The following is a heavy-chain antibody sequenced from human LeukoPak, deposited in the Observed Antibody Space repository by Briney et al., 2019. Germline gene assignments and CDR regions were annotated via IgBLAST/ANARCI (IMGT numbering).Heavy chain of an antibody. J-gene: IGHJ4*02. CDR1: GYTFTSYG. CDR3: ARDHYDILTSDY. CDR2: ISAYNGNT. V-gene: IGHV1-18*01. D-gene: IGHD3-9*01. Sequence: GSVKVSCKASGYTFTSYGISWVRQAPGQGLEWMGWISAYNGNTNYAQKLQGRVTMTTDTSTSTAYMELRSLRSDDTAVYYCARDHYDILTSDYWGQGTLVTVSS.